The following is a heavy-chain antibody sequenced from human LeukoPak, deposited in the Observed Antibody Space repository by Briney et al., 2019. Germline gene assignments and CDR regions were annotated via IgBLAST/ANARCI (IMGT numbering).Heavy chain of an antibody. CDR1: GGSISSYY. Sequence: SETLSLTCTVSGGSISSYYWSWIRQPPGKGLEWIGYTYYSGSTNYNPSLKSRVTISVDTSKNQFSLKLSSVTAADTAVYYCARSEHVDTAMVLYWGQGTLVTVSS. V-gene: IGHV4-59*01. J-gene: IGHJ4*02. CDR2: TYYSGST. CDR3: ARSEHVDTAMVLY. D-gene: IGHD5-18*01.